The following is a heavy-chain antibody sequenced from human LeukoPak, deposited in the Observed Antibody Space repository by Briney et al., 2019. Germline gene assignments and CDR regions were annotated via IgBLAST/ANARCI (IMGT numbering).Heavy chain of an antibody. CDR3: ASADGSGYRYY. CDR1: EYTFSNYA. D-gene: IGHD3-22*01. CDR2: IDSGGGST. V-gene: IGHV3-23*01. Sequence: GGSLRLSCVASEYTFSNYAMSWVRQAPGKGLEWVSSIDSGGGSTYYADSVKGRFTISRANSKNTLYLQMNSLRAEDTAIYYCASADGSGYRYYWGQGTLVTVSS. J-gene: IGHJ4*02.